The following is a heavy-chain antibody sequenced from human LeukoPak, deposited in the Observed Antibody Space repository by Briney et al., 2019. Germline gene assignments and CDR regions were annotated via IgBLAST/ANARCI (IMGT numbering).Heavy chain of an antibody. Sequence: GGSLRLSCAASGFTFSSYALSGVRQAPGKGLGWVSAISGSGGSTYFADSVKGRFTISRDNSKNTLYLQMNSLRAEDTAVYYCAKSANLVGAEYYFDYWGQGTLVTVSS. D-gene: IGHD1-26*01. V-gene: IGHV3-23*01. CDR1: GFTFSSYA. CDR3: AKSANLVGAEYYFDY. CDR2: ISGSGGST. J-gene: IGHJ4*02.